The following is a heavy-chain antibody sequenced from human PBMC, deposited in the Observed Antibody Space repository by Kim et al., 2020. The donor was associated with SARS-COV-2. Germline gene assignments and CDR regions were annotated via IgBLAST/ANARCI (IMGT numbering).Heavy chain of an antibody. CDR1: GDSITSVGFY. CDR3: ARNARRYFGSVDSFNV. Sequence: SETRSLTCTVSGDSITSVGFYWSWLRQYPGKGPEWIGYIFYSGSTSYTPSLKSRIAISRETSKNQFSLRLISVTAADTAIYYCARNARRYFGSVDSFNVWGQGTLVTVSS. J-gene: IGHJ3*01. D-gene: IGHD1-1*01. V-gene: IGHV4-31*03. CDR2: IFYSGST.